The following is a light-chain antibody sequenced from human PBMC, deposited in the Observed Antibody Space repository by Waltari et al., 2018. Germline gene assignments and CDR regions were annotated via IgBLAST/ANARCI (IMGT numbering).Light chain of an antibody. CDR1: QSVSSIY. J-gene: IGKJ2*01. CDR3: QQYGTSPPMYT. Sequence: EIALTQTPGTLSLSPGEGATLSCRASQSVSSIYLAWYQQKPGRAPRLLIYGASNRATGIPDRFSGSGSGTDFSLTISSLEPEDFAVYYCQQYGTSPPMYTFGQGTNLEIK. V-gene: IGKV3-20*01. CDR2: GAS.